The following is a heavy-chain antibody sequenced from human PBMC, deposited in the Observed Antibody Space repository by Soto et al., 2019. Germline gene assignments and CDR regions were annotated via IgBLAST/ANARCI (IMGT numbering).Heavy chain of an antibody. CDR3: ARVMSGGWEPTPSFYYYYYGMDV. CDR2: ISYDGSNK. J-gene: IGHJ6*02. CDR1: GFTLSDHY. Sequence: PGGSLRLSCAASGFTLSDHYVDWVRQAPGKGLEWVAVISYDGSNKYYADSVKGRFTISRDNSKNTLYLQMNSLRAEDTAVYYCARVMSGGWEPTPSFYYYYYGMDVWGQGTKVTVSS. V-gene: IGHV3-30-3*01. D-gene: IGHD1-26*01.